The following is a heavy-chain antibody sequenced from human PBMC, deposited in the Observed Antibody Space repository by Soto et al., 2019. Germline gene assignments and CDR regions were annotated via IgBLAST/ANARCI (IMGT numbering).Heavy chain of an antibody. Sequence: QVQLQESGPGLVKPSQTLSLTCTVSGGSISSGGYYWSWIRQHPGKGLEWIGYIYYSGSTYYNPSLRRRAAISVDTSKTQFSLKLSSVTAAATAVYYCARGRGIVATINRSLLFDYWGQGTLVTVAS. CDR2: IYYSGST. J-gene: IGHJ4*02. CDR1: GGSISSGGYY. D-gene: IGHD5-12*01. CDR3: ARGRGIVATINRSLLFDY. V-gene: IGHV4-31*03.